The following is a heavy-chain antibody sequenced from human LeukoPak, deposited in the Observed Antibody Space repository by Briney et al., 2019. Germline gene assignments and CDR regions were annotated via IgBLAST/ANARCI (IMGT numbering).Heavy chain of an antibody. CDR3: ARLLSGGSRAFDI. V-gene: IGHV3-74*01. CDR2: INHNGSTT. J-gene: IGHJ3*02. D-gene: IGHD2-15*01. Sequence: GGSLRLSCAASGFTFNWYGMHWVRQGPGKGLEWVSRINHNGSTTDYADSVMGRFTVSRDNANTTLYLQMNSLGAEDTAVYYCARLLSGGSRAFDIWGQGTRVTVSS. CDR1: GFTFNWYG.